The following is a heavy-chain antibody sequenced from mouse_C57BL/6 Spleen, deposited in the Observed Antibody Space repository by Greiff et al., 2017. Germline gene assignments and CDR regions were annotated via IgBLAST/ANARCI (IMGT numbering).Heavy chain of an antibody. Sequence: QVQLQQSGPELVKPGASVKISCKASGYSFTSYYIHWVKQRPGQGLEWIGWIYPGSGNTKYNEKFKGKATLTADTSSSTAYMQLSSLTSEDSAVYYCARGYYGSSYVGFAYWGQGTLVTVSA. D-gene: IGHD1-1*01. J-gene: IGHJ3*01. CDR2: IYPGSGNT. CDR3: ARGYYGSSYVGFAY. CDR1: GYSFTSYY. V-gene: IGHV1-66*01.